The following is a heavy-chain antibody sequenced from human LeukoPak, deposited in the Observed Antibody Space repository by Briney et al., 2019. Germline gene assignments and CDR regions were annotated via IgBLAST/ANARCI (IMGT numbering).Heavy chain of an antibody. CDR1: GYTFTSYG. CDR2: ISAYNGNT. V-gene: IGHV1-18*01. Sequence: GASVKVSCKASGYTFTSYGISWVRQAPGQGLEWMGWISAYNGNTNYAQKLQGRVTMTTDTSTSTAYMELRSLRSDDTAVYYCAREVPIAIRGKSYNWFDPWGQGTLVTVSS. J-gene: IGHJ5*02. D-gene: IGHD2-21*01. CDR3: AREVPIAIRGKSYNWFDP.